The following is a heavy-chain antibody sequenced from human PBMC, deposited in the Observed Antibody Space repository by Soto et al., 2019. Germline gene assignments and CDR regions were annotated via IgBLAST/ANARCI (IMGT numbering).Heavy chain of an antibody. CDR3: ARYVGTAMAPYWYFDL. V-gene: IGHV1-69*06. CDR1: GGTFSSYA. D-gene: IGHD5-18*01. Sequence: SVKVSCKASGGTFSSYAISWVRQAPGQGLEWMGGIIPIFGTANYAQKFQGRVTITADKSTSTAYMELSSLRSEDTAVYYCARYVGTAMAPYWYFDLWGRGTLVTVPQ. J-gene: IGHJ2*01. CDR2: IIPIFGTA.